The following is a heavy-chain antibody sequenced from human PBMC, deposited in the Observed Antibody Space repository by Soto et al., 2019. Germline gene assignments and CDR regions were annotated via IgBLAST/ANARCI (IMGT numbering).Heavy chain of an antibody. D-gene: IGHD1-7*01. CDR1: GFTFSSYA. J-gene: IGHJ6*03. CDR3: AKIGKNYGYYYYYMDV. Sequence: EVQLLESGGGLVQPGGSLRLSCAASGFTFSSYAMSWVRQAPGKGLEWVSAISGSGGSTYYADSVKGRFTISRDNSKNTLYLQMNSLRAEDMAVYYCAKIGKNYGYYYYYMDVWGRGTTVTVSS. V-gene: IGHV3-23*01. CDR2: ISGSGGST.